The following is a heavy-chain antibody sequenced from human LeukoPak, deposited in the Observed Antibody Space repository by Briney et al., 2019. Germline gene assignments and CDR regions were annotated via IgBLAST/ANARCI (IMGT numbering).Heavy chain of an antibody. CDR3: ARDQASGWPFYGMDV. Sequence: PGGSLRLSCAASGFTFSSYSMNWVRQAPGKGLEWVSSISSSSSYIYYADSVKGRFTISRDNAKNSLYLQMSSLRAEDTAVYYCARDQASGWPFYGMDVWAKGPRSPSP. D-gene: IGHD6-19*01. J-gene: IGHJ6*02. CDR2: ISSSSSYI. CDR1: GFTFSSYS. V-gene: IGHV3-21*01.